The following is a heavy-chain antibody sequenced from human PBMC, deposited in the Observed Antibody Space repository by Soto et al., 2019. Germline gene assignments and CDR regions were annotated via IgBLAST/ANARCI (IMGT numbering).Heavy chain of an antibody. J-gene: IGHJ2*01. CDR1: GFTVSSNY. CDR3: AREVKGGSPYWYFDL. D-gene: IGHD3-10*01. Sequence: EVQLVESGGGLVQPGGSLRLSCAASGFTVSSNYMSWVRQAPGKGLEWVSVIYSGGSTYYADSVKGRFTSSRHNSKNTLYLQMNSLRAEDTAVYYCAREVKGGSPYWYFDLWGRGTLVTVSS. V-gene: IGHV3-53*04. CDR2: IYSGGST.